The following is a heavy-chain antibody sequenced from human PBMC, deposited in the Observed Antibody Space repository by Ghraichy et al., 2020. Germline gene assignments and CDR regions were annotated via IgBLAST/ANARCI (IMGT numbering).Heavy chain of an antibody. V-gene: IGHV1-18*04. J-gene: IGHJ6*02. D-gene: IGHD3-10*01. Sequence: ASVKVSCKASGYTFTSYGISWVRQAPGQGLEWMGWISAYSGNTNYAQKLQGRVTMTTDTSTSTAYMELRSLRSDDTAVYYCARLLWFGEFYGMDVWGQGTTVTVSS. CDR1: GYTFTSYG. CDR2: ISAYSGNT. CDR3: ARLLWFGEFYGMDV.